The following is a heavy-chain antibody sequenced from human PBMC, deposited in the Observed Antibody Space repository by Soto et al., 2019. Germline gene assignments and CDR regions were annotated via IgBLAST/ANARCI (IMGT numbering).Heavy chain of an antibody. D-gene: IGHD1-26*01. CDR1: GFNFSSFG. V-gene: IGHV3-33*01. J-gene: IGHJ4*02. Sequence: QVHLVESGGGVVQPGRSLRLSCAASGFNFSSFGMHWVSQAPGKGLEWVAVIWYDGSNEYYADSVKGRFTISRDNSKNTVYLQMNSLRAEDTAVYYCASLSDSGNLVFDYWGQGTLVTVSS. CDR3: ASLSDSGNLVFDY. CDR2: IWYDGSNE.